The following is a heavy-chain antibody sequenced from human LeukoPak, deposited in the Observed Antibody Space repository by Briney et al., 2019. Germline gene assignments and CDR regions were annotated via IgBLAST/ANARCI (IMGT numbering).Heavy chain of an antibody. J-gene: IGHJ5*02. Sequence: SETLSLTCAVYGGSFSGYSWSWVRQPPGKGLEWIGEINHSGSTNYNPSLKSRVTISVDTSKNQFSLKLSSVTAADTAVYYCARGGVGYRLHRRSWFDPWGQGTLVTVSS. CDR1: GGSFSGYS. V-gene: IGHV4-34*01. D-gene: IGHD2-2*01. CDR2: INHSGST. CDR3: ARGGVGYRLHRRSWFDP.